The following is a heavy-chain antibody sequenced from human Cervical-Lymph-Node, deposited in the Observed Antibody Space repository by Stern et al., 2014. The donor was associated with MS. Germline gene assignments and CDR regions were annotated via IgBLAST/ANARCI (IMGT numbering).Heavy chain of an antibody. Sequence: VQLVQSGAEVKKPGSSVKVSCKASGGTFRHYGFSWVRQAPGQGLEWMGGIIPLFGTPSYAQKFQGRATLGADESTSAAYMEVNNLTSEDTAIYFCVQSTIFGLPYNPMFDSWCQGTLVTVSS. J-gene: IGHJ4*02. CDR3: VQSTIFGLPYNPMFDS. CDR1: GGTFRHYG. D-gene: IGHD3-3*01. V-gene: IGHV1-69*01. CDR2: IIPLFGTP.